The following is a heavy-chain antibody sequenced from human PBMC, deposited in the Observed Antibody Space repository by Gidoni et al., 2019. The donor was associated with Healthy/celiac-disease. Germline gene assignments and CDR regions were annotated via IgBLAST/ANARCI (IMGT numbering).Heavy chain of an antibody. CDR1: GYTFTGYY. CDR2: INPNSGGT. J-gene: IGHJ6*02. V-gene: IGHV1-2*02. Sequence: QVQLVQSGAEVQQPGASVKVSCKASGYTFTGYYMPWVRQAPGQGPEWMGWINPNSGGTNYAQKFQGRVTMTRDTSISTAYMELSRLRADDTAVYYCAGTSVVVPANNYYYYGMDVWGQGTTVTVSS. CDR3: AGTSVVVPANNYYYYGMDV. D-gene: IGHD2-2*01.